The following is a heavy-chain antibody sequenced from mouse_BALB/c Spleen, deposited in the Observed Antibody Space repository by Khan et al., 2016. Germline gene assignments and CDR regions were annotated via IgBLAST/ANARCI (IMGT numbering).Heavy chain of an antibody. V-gene: IGHV1S29*02. CDR1: GYTFTDYN. J-gene: IGHJ3*01. Sequence: VQLKQSGPELVKPGASVKISCKAPGYTFTDYNMHWVKQSHGKSLEWIGYIYPYNGGTGYNQKFKSKATLTVDNSSSTAYMELRSLTSEDSAVYYCARGSLGGFAYWGQGTLVTVSA. CDR2: IYPYNGGT. CDR3: ARGSLGGFAY.